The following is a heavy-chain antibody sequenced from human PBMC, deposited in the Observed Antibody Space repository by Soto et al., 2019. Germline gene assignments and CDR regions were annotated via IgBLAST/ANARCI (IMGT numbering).Heavy chain of an antibody. CDR3: ARDLGAFNYGSAYFDY. CDR1: GFTFSTYG. D-gene: IGHD3-10*01. J-gene: IGHJ4*02. Sequence: SLRLSCAPSGFTFSTYGMHRVRQAPGKGLEWVAVIWYDGSNQYYADSVKGRFTISRDNSKNMLYLQMNSLRAEDTAVYYCARDLGAFNYGSAYFDYWGQGTPVTVSS. CDR2: IWYDGSNQ. V-gene: IGHV3-33*01.